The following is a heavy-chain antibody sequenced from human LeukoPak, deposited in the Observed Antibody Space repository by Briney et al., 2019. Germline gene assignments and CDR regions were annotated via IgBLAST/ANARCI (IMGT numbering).Heavy chain of an antibody. CDR1: GGSISSGDYY. Sequence: SETLSLTCTVSGGSISSGDYYWSWIRQPPGKGLEWIGYIYYSGSTYYNPSLKSRVTISVDTSKNQFSLKLSSVTAADAAVYYCARALSGTTEVGNWFDPWGPGTLVTISS. D-gene: IGHD1-1*01. CDR2: IYYSGST. V-gene: IGHV4-30-4*08. CDR3: ARALSGTTEVGNWFDP. J-gene: IGHJ5*02.